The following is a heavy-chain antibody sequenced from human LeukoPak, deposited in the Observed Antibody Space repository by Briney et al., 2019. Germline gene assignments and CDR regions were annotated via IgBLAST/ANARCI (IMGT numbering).Heavy chain of an antibody. CDR1: GFTFSTFW. Sequence: GGSLRLSCATSGFTFSTFWMHWVRQAPGKGLEWVGRIKSKTDGGTTDYAAPVKGRFTISRDDSKNTLYLQMNSLKTEDTAVYYCTATYYYDSSGYYYRLRNDYWGQGTLVTVSS. J-gene: IGHJ4*02. CDR2: IKSKTDGGTT. D-gene: IGHD3-22*01. CDR3: TATYYYDSSGYYYRLRNDY. V-gene: IGHV3-15*01.